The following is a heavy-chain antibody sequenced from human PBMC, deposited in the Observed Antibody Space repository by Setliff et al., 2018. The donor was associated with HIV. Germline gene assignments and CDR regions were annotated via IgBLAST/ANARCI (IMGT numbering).Heavy chain of an antibody. CDR2: IIPMLSIA. D-gene: IGHD3-9*01. CDR1: GGTFSNYA. J-gene: IGHJ4*02. Sequence: GASVKVSCKASGGTFSNYALSWVRQAPGQGLEWMGGIIPMLSIANYAQKFQDRLTITADESTSTAYMELRSLTSDDTAVYHCARNWGVEYYDILTGYYIIPPNFDYWGQGTLVTVSS. CDR3: ARNWGVEYYDILTGYYIIPPNFDY. V-gene: IGHV1-69*10.